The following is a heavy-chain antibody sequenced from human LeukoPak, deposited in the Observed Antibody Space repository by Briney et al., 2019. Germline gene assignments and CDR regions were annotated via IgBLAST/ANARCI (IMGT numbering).Heavy chain of an antibody. D-gene: IGHD6-19*01. Sequence: PGGSLRLSCAASGFTFGGSGMHWVRQAPGKGLEWVAFIRYDGSDKHYADSVKGRFTISRDNSKNTLYLQMNSLRPEDTAVHYRWKTIPTIAVAVSTRQWGQGTLVTVSS. CDR2: IRYDGSDK. CDR1: GFTFGGSG. J-gene: IGHJ4*02. CDR3: WKTIPTIAVAVSTRQ. V-gene: IGHV3-30*02.